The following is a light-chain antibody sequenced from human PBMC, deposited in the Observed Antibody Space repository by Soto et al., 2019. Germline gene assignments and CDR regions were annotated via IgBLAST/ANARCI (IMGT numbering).Light chain of an antibody. CDR2: DAS. CDR1: QSISSW. V-gene: IGKV1-5*01. CDR3: QQYNSYLWT. J-gene: IGKJ1*01. Sequence: DIQMTQSPSTLPASVGDRVTITCRASQSISSWLAWYQQKPGKAPKLLIYDASSLESGVPSRFSGSGSGTEFTLTISSLQPDDFATYSCQQYNSYLWTFGQGTKV.